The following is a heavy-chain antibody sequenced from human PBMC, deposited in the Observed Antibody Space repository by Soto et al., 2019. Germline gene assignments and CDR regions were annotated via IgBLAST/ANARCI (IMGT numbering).Heavy chain of an antibody. CDR1: GFTFSDHY. Sequence: GGSLRLSCAASGFTFSDHYMDWVRQAPGKGLEWVGRTRNKANSYTTEYAASVKGRFTISRDDSKNSLYLQMNSLKTEDTAVYYCARDYETRGRADSYSSSSDWYFDLWGRGTLVTVSS. D-gene: IGHD6-6*01. J-gene: IGHJ2*01. V-gene: IGHV3-72*01. CDR2: TRNKANSYTT. CDR3: ARDYETRGRADSYSSSSDWYFDL.